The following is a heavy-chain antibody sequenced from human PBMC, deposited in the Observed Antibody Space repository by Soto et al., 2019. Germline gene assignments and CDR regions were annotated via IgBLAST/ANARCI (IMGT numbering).Heavy chain of an antibody. D-gene: IGHD1-26*01. CDR3: ARETHSPPTDVGRYSGPLDY. CDR1: GYTFTSYY. Sequence: ASVKVSCKASGYTFTSYYMHWVRQAPGQGLEWMGIINPSGGSTSYAQKFQGRVTMTRDTSTSTVYMELSSLRSEDTAVYYCARETHSPPTDVGRYSGPLDYWGQGTLVTVYS. J-gene: IGHJ4*02. CDR2: INPSGGST. V-gene: IGHV1-46*01.